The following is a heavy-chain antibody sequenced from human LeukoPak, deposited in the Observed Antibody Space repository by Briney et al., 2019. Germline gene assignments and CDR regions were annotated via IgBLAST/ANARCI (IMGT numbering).Heavy chain of an antibody. CDR1: GGSISSGGYS. V-gene: IGHV4-30-4*07. Sequence: SETLSLTCAVSGGSISSGGYSWSWIRQPPGKGLEWIGYIYYSGSTSYNPSLKSRVTISVDTSKNQFSLKLSPVTGADTAVYYCARHMVRGVIPYYMDVWGKGTTVTVSS. J-gene: IGHJ6*03. D-gene: IGHD3-10*01. CDR2: IYYSGST. CDR3: ARHMVRGVIPYYMDV.